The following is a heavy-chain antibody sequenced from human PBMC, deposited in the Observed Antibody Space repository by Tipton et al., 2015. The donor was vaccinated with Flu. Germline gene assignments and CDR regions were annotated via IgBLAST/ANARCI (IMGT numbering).Heavy chain of an antibody. V-gene: IGHV4-31*03. J-gene: IGHJ6*02. D-gene: IGHD1-26*01. CDR2: IYYSGNT. CDR3: ARENTSYYPSGMDV. Sequence: LRLSCTVSGGSISSGGYYWSWIRQHPGKGLEWIGYIYYSGNTYYNPSLKSRVTISVDTSKNQFSLKLSSVTAADTAVYYCARENTSYYPSGMDVWGQGTTVTVSS. CDR1: GGSISSGGYY.